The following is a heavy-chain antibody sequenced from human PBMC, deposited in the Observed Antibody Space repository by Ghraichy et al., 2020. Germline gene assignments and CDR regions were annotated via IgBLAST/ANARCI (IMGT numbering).Heavy chain of an antibody. CDR2: IYPSGSN. V-gene: IGHV4-38-2*02. D-gene: IGHD2-8*01. CDR3: ANSRAFVYYFDY. J-gene: IGHJ4*02. CDR1: NYSISNGYY. Sequence: SETLSLTCTVSNYSISNGYYWGWIRQPPGNGLEWIGSIYPSGSNYYNPSLKSRVSMSVDTSKNQFSLRLSSVTAADTAVYYCANSRAFVYYFDYWGQGTLVTVAS.